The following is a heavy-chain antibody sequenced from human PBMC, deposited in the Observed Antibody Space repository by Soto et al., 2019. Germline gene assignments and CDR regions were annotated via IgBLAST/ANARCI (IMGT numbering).Heavy chain of an antibody. CDR2: INASSGST. Sequence: ASVKVSCKASGYTFTSYGISWVRQAPGQGLEWMGRINASSGSTNYAQKFQGRVTMTRDTSTSTVYMELSSLRSEDTAVYYCARLNGPEAYYYYYYGMDVWGQGTTVTVSS. D-gene: IGHD2-8*01. CDR1: GYTFTSYG. CDR3: ARLNGPEAYYYYYYGMDV. V-gene: IGHV1-18*01. J-gene: IGHJ6*02.